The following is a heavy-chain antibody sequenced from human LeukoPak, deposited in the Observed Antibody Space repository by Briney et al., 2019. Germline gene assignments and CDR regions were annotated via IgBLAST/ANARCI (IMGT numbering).Heavy chain of an antibody. J-gene: IGHJ4*02. D-gene: IGHD3-3*01. CDR2: INHSGST. Sequence: PSETLSLTCAVYGGSFSGYYWSWIRQPPGKGLEWIGEINHSGSTNYNPSLKSRVTISVDTSKNQFSLKLSSVTAADTAVYYCARGPRSGRVDCWGQGTLVTVSS. CDR1: GGSFSGYY. CDR3: ARGPRSGRVDC. V-gene: IGHV4-34*01.